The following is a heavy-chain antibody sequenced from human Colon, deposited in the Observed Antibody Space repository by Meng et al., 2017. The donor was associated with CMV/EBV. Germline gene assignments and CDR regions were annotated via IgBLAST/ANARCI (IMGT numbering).Heavy chain of an antibody. J-gene: IGHJ4*02. CDR1: GYTFTSYD. CDR3: SRENSGYDNRRGFDY. Sequence: QVQLVQSGAEVKKPGDSVTVSCKASGYTFTSYDINWVRQATGQGLEWMGWMNPNSGNTGYAQKFQGRVTMTRNTSISTAYMELSGLRTEDTAVYYCSRENSGYDNRRGFDYWGQGTLVTVSS. D-gene: IGHD5-12*01. V-gene: IGHV1-8*01. CDR2: MNPNSGNT.